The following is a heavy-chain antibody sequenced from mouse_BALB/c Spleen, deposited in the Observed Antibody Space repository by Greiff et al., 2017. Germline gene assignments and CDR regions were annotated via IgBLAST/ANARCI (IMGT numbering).Heavy chain of an antibody. J-gene: IGHJ1*01. Sequence: EVKLLESGPELVKPGASVKVSCKASGYAFTSYNMYWVKQSHGKSLEWIGYIDPYNGGTSYNQKFKGKATLTVDKSSSTAYMHLNSLTSEDSAVYYCARSTAYYYGSSYYWYFDVWGAGTTVTVSS. CDR2: IDPYNGGT. CDR3: ARSTAYYYGSSYYWYFDV. V-gene: IGHV1S135*01. CDR1: GYAFTSYN. D-gene: IGHD1-1*01.